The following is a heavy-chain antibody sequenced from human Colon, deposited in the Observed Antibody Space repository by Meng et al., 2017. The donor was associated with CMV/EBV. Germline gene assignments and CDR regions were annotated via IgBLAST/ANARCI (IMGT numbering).Heavy chain of an antibody. CDR2: INPNSGGT. Sequence: ASVKVSCKASGYTFTGYYMHWVRQAPGQGLEWMGWINPNSGGTNYAQKFQGRVTMTRDTSISTAYMELNRLRSDDTAVYYCARAGGLVWYYGMDVWGQGTTVTAP. CDR1: GYTFTGYY. CDR3: ARAGGLVWYYGMDV. V-gene: IGHV1-2*02. J-gene: IGHJ6*02. D-gene: IGHD6-19*01.